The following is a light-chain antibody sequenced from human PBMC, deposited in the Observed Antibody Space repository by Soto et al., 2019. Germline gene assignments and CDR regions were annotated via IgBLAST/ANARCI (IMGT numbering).Light chain of an antibody. CDR3: CSYAGSSTPYV. V-gene: IGLV2-23*02. CDR2: EVS. CDR1: SSDVGSYNL. Sequence: SALTQPASVSGSPGQSITISCTGTSSDVGSYNLVSWYQQHPGKAPKLMIYEVSERPSGVSNRFSGSKSGNTASLTISGLQTEDEADYYCCSYAGSSTPYVFGTGTKVTVL. J-gene: IGLJ1*01.